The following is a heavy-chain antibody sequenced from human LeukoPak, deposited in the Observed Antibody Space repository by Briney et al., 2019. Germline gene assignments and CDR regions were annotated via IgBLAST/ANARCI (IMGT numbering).Heavy chain of an antibody. V-gene: IGHV4-59*12. D-gene: IGHD2-15*01. CDR1: GGSISSYY. Sequence: PSETLSLTCTVSGGSISSYYWSWIRQPPGKGLEWIGYIYYSGSTNYNPSLKRRVTISVDTSKNQIALKLTSVTAADSAVYYCARDGSPSCSGGSCYSIDFWGQGTLVTVSS. CDR2: IYYSGST. J-gene: IGHJ4*02. CDR3: ARDGSPSCSGGSCYSIDF.